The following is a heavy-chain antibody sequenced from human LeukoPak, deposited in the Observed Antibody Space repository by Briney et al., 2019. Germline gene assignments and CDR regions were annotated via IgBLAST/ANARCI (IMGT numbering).Heavy chain of an antibody. Sequence: SGGSLRLSCAASGFTFSSYSMNWVRQAPGKGLEWVSYISSSSSTIYYADSVKGRFTISRDNAKNSLYLQMNSLRAEDTAVYYCARDQGEQLASLYDAFDIWGQGTMVTVSS. V-gene: IGHV3-48*01. CDR3: ARDQGEQLASLYDAFDI. CDR1: GFTFSSYS. D-gene: IGHD6-6*01. CDR2: ISSSSSTI. J-gene: IGHJ3*02.